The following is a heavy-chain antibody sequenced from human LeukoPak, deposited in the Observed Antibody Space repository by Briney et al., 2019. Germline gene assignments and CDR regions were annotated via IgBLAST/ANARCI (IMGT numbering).Heavy chain of an antibody. Sequence: ASVKVSCKASGYTFTSYYMHWVRQAPGQGLEWMGIINPSGGSTSHAQKFQGRVTMTRDTSTSTVYMELSSLRSEDTAVYYCARDRQRVGLLSSRVIFDYWGQGTLVTVSS. D-gene: IGHD3-22*01. CDR2: INPSGGST. CDR1: GYTFTSYY. J-gene: IGHJ4*02. V-gene: IGHV1-46*01. CDR3: ARDRQRVGLLSSRVIFDY.